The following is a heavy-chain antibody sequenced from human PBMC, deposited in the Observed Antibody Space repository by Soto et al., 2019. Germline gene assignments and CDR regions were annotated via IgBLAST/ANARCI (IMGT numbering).Heavy chain of an antibody. CDR1: GFTFSSYG. Sequence: GGSLRLSCAASGFTFSSYGMHWVRQAPGKGLEWVAVISYDGSNKYYADSVKGRFTISRDNSKNTLYLQMNSLRAEDTAVYYCAKDVTGITIFGVVITPHYYYYYGMDVWGQGTTVTVS. CDR3: AKDVTGITIFGVVITPHYYYYYGMDV. J-gene: IGHJ6*02. D-gene: IGHD3-3*01. CDR2: ISYDGSNK. V-gene: IGHV3-30*18.